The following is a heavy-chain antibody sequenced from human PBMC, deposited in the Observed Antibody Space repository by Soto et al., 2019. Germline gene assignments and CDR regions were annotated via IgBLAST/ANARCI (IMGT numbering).Heavy chain of an antibody. CDR3: AISGDSSGYFVDYFDY. Sequence: PSETLSLTCTVSGGSISSGGYYWSWIRQHPGKGLEWIGYIYYSGSTYYNPSLKSRVTISVDTSKNQFSLKLSSVTAADTAVYYCAISGDSSGYFVDYFDYWGQGTLVTVSS. CDR1: GGSISSGGYY. D-gene: IGHD3-22*01. V-gene: IGHV4-31*03. J-gene: IGHJ4*02. CDR2: IYYSGST.